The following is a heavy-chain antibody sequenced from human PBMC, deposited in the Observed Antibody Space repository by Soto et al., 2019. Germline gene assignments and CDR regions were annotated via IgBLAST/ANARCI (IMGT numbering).Heavy chain of an antibody. CDR1: GYTFINFG. CDR2: ITTFNGKT. J-gene: IGHJ4*02. D-gene: IGHD3-3*02. CDR3: GGDRFPFFDPPASDY. V-gene: IGHV1-18*01. Sequence: QVQLVQSGAEVKKPGASVRVSCKTSGYTFINFGISWVRQAPGQGLEWMGWITTFNGKTNYEQKFQGRITVTAETSTSQVYMGLRGLKSDDTACYYCGGDRFPFFDPPASDYWGQGTLVTVSS.